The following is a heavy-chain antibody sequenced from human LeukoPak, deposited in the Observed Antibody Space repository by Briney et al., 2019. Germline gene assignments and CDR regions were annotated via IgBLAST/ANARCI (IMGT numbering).Heavy chain of an antibody. CDR2: FSGSGGTT. Sequence: PGGSLRLSCAASGFTFSNYAMNWGRQAPGRGLEWVSGFSGSGGTTYYADSVKGRFTISRDNSKNTLYLLTNSLRVEDTAVYYCANGNRCTSPNCLGYYYFYMDVWGKGTTVTVSS. V-gene: IGHV3-23*01. D-gene: IGHD2-8*01. J-gene: IGHJ6*03. CDR1: GFTFSNYA. CDR3: ANGNRCTSPNCLGYYYFYMDV.